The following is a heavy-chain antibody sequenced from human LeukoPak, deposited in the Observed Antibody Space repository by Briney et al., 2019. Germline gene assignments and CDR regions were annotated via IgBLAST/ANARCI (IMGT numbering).Heavy chain of an antibody. CDR1: SYSISSGYY. J-gene: IGHJ4*02. CDR2: INHSGVT. D-gene: IGHD3-9*01. V-gene: IGHV4-38-2*02. Sequence: SETLSLTCTVSSYSISSGYYWGWIRQPPGKGLEWIASINHSGVTYYNPSLKSRVTISVDTSKNQFSLKVTSVTAADTAVYYCGRDRPTGYYDYWGQGTLVTVSS. CDR3: GRDRPTGYYDY.